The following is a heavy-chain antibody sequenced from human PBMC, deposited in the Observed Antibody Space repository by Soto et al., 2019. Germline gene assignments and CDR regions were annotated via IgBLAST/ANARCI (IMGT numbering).Heavy chain of an antibody. Sequence: QVQLQESGPGLVKPSETLSLTCAVSGGSISSSSYYWDWIRQPPGKGLEWIGTIYYTGTSNYNPSLKGRVTISVDTSKNQFSLNLSSVTAADTAVYYCTRHAIGVVVPAAIRNWGPGSLVTVSS. J-gene: IGHJ4*02. D-gene: IGHD2-15*01. CDR2: IYYTGTS. CDR3: TRHAIGVVVPAAIRN. CDR1: GGSISSSSYY. V-gene: IGHV4-39*01.